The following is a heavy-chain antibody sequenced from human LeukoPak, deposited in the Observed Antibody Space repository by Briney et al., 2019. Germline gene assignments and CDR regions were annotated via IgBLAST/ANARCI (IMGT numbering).Heavy chain of an antibody. CDR3: ARSAYSSGWYWRAFDI. CDR1: GFTFSDYA. V-gene: IGHV3-64*01. D-gene: IGHD6-19*01. Sequence: GGSLRLSCAASGFTFSDYAMSWVRQAPGKGLEYVSAISSNGGSTYYANSVKGRFTISRDNSKNTLYLQMGSLRAEDMAVYYCARSAYSSGWYWRAFDIWGQGTMVTVSS. J-gene: IGHJ3*02. CDR2: ISSNGGST.